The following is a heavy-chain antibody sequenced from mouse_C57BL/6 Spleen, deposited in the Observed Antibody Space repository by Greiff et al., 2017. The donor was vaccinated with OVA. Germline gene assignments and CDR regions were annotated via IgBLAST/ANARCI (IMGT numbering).Heavy chain of an antibody. J-gene: IGHJ4*01. CDR3: TVYGSSYAMDY. CDR1: GFTFSNYW. CDR2: IRLKSDNYAT. D-gene: IGHD1-1*01. V-gene: IGHV6-3*01. Sequence: EVNLVESGGGLVQPGGSMKLSCVASGFTFSNYWMNWVRQSPEKGLEWVAQIRLKSDNYATHYAESVKGRFTISRDDSKSSVYLQMNNLRAEDTGIYYCTVYGSSYAMDYWGQGTSVTVSS.